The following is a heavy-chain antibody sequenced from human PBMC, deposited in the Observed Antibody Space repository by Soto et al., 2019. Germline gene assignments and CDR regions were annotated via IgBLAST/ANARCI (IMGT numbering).Heavy chain of an antibody. D-gene: IGHD3-3*01. V-gene: IGHV1-2*02. Sequence: QVQLVQSGPEVKKPGASVKVSCKASGYTFSGYYIHWVRQAPGQGLEWMGWINPKNGATDYAQRFQGRVTLSRDSSITTAYMELRGLRSDDTALYYCARGRLFLTTSGVAITYFDYWGQGTLVTVSS. CDR1: GYTFSGYY. J-gene: IGHJ4*02. CDR2: INPKNGAT. CDR3: ARGRLFLTTSGVAITYFDY.